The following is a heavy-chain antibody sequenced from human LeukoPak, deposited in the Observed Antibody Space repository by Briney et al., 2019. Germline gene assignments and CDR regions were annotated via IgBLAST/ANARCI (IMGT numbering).Heavy chain of an antibody. V-gene: IGHV1-69*05. Sequence: SVKVSCKASGGTFSSYAISWVRQAPGQGLEWMGGIIPIFGTANYAQKFQGRVTITTDESTSTAYMELRSLRSDDTAVYYCARVAVAGEDDLDYWGQGTLVTVSS. J-gene: IGHJ4*02. CDR3: ARVAVAGEDDLDY. CDR1: GGTFSSYA. CDR2: IIPIFGTA. D-gene: IGHD6-19*01.